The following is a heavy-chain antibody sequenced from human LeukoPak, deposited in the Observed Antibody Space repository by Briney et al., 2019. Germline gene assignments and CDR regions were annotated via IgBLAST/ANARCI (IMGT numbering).Heavy chain of an antibody. D-gene: IGHD1-1*01. CDR3: ARDSGWNDVSDY. CDR2: INPNSGGT. Sequence: VASVKVSCKASGYTFTGYYMHWVRQAPGQGLEWMGWINPNSGGTNYAQKFQGRVTMTRDTSISTAYMELSRLRSDDTAVYYCARDSGWNDVSDYWGQGTLVTVSS. V-gene: IGHV1-2*02. CDR1: GYTFTGYY. J-gene: IGHJ4*02.